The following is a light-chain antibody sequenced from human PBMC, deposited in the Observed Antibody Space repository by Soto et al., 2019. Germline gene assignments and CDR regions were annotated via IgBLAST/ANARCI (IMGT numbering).Light chain of an antibody. CDR2: GNS. J-gene: IGLJ2*01. CDR3: QSYDSSLSGVV. V-gene: IGLV1-40*01. Sequence: QSVLTQPPSVSGAPGQRVTIYCTGSSSNIGAGYDVHWYQQLPGTAPKLLSYGNSNRPLGVPDRFSGSKSGTSASLAITGLQAEYEADYYCQSYDSSLSGVVFGGGTKLTVL. CDR1: SSNIGAGYD.